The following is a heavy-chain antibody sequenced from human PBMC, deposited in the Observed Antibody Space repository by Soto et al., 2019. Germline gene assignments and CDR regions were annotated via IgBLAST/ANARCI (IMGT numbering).Heavy chain of an antibody. D-gene: IGHD3-16*02. CDR3: ARESKEELLRLGELSLSGYFDY. J-gene: IGHJ4*02. Sequence: QVQLVQSGAEVKKPGSSVKVSCKASGGTFSSYAISWVRQAPGQGLEWMGGIIPIFGTANYAQKFQGRVTITADESTSTAYMELSSLRSEDTAVYYCARESKEELLRLGELSLSGYFDYWGQGTLVTVSS. CDR2: IIPIFGTA. V-gene: IGHV1-69*12. CDR1: GGTFSSYA.